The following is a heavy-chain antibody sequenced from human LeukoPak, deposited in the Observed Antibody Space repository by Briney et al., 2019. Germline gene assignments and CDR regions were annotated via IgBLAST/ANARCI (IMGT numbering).Heavy chain of an antibody. J-gene: IGHJ2*01. CDR3: ARGRSSIRYFDL. V-gene: IGHV4-34*01. D-gene: IGHD6-13*01. CDR2: INHSGST. CDR1: GGSFSNNY. Sequence: SETLSLTCAVYGGSFSNNYWNWIRQPPGKGLEWIGEINHSGSTNYNPSLKSRVTISVDTSKNQFSLKLSSATAADAAVYYCARGRSSIRYFDLWGRGTLVTVSS.